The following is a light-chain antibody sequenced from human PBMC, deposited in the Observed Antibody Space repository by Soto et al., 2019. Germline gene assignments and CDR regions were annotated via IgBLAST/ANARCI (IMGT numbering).Light chain of an antibody. Sequence: QSALTQPASVSGSPGQSITISCAGTSSDVGGNNHVSWYQQHPGKAPKLIIYGVTNRPSGVSYRFSGPKSGNTASLTISGLQAEDEADYYCNSFAGSRGYVFGTGTKVTVL. CDR1: SSDVGGNNH. CDR3: NSFAGSRGYV. J-gene: IGLJ1*01. CDR2: GVT. V-gene: IGLV2-14*01.